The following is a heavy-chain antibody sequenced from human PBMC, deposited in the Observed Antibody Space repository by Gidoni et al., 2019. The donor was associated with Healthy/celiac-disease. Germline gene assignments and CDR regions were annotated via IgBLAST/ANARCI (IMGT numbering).Heavy chain of an antibody. J-gene: IGHJ4*02. Sequence: EVQLLESGGGLVQPGGSLRLSCAASGFPFSSYAMSWVRQAPGKGLEWVSAISGSGGSTYYADSVKGRFTISRDNSKNTLYLQMNSLRAEDTAVYYCAKDDSVYSSSSKYYFDYWGQGTLVTVSS. D-gene: IGHD6-6*01. V-gene: IGHV3-23*01. CDR1: GFPFSSYA. CDR3: AKDDSVYSSSSKYYFDY. CDR2: ISGSGGST.